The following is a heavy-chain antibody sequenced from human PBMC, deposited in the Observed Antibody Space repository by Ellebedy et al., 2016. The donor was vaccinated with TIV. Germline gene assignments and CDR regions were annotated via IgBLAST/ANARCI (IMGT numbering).Heavy chain of an antibody. Sequence: ASVKVSCXASGGTFSSYAISWVRQAPGQGLEWMGWINPNSGGTNYAQKFQGWVTMTRDTSISTAYMELSRLRSDDTAVYYCARGVGATLDAFDIWGQGTMVTVSS. CDR3: ARGVGATLDAFDI. CDR1: GGTFSSYA. V-gene: IGHV1-2*04. D-gene: IGHD1-26*01. CDR2: INPNSGGT. J-gene: IGHJ3*02.